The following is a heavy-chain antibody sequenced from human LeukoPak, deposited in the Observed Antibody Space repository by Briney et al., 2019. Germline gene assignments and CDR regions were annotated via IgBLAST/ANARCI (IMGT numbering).Heavy chain of an antibody. V-gene: IGHV3-30*02. Sequence: GGSLRLSCAASGFTFSSYGMHWVRQAPGKGLEWVAFIRYDGSNKYYADSVKGRFTISRDNSKNTLYLQMNSLRAEDTAVYYCAKDLGITMVRGNAFDIWGQGTMVTVSS. CDR2: IRYDGSNK. J-gene: IGHJ3*02. CDR3: AKDLGITMVRGNAFDI. CDR1: GFTFSSYG. D-gene: IGHD3-10*01.